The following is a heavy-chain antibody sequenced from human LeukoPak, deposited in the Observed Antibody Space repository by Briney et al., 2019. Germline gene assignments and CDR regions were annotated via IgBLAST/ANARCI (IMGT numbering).Heavy chain of an antibody. J-gene: IGHJ5*02. D-gene: IGHD2-2*01. CDR1: GYTFTGYY. CDR3: ARDFCSSTSCPSFDP. CDR2: INPNSGGT. V-gene: IGHV1-2*04. Sequence: ASVKVSCKASGYTFTGYYMHWVRQAPGQGLEWMGWINPNSGGTNYAQKFQGWVTMTRDTSISTAYMELSRLRSDDTAVYYCARDFCSSTSCPSFDPWGQGTLVTVSS.